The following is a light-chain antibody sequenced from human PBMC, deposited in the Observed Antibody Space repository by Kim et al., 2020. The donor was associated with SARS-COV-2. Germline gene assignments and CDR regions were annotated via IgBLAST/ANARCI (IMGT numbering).Light chain of an antibody. CDR3: AAWDDSLSVVV. CDR2: RNN. V-gene: IGLV1-47*01. Sequence: ELTQPPSASGTPGQRVTISCSGSSSNIGSSYVYWYQQLPGTAPKLLIYRNNQRPSGVPDRFSGSKSGTSASLAISGLRSEDEADYYCAAWDDSLSVVVFGGGTQLTVL. CDR1: SSNIGSSY. J-gene: IGLJ2*01.